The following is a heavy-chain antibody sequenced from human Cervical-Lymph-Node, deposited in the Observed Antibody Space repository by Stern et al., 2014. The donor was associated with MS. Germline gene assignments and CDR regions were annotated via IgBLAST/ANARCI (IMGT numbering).Heavy chain of an antibody. CDR1: GFTFSSYT. CDR2: ITGSSQNI. V-gene: IGHV3-21*01. CDR3: ARDSTTYSSSSHPFDY. Sequence: EVQLVESGGGLVKPGGSLRLSCAASGFTFSSYTMNWVRQAPGKGLEWGSSITGSSQNIFYAGSVKGRLTISRDNAKNFVYLQMDSLRVEDTAVYFCARDSTTYSSSSHPFDYWGQGTLVTVSS. D-gene: IGHD6-6*01. J-gene: IGHJ4*02.